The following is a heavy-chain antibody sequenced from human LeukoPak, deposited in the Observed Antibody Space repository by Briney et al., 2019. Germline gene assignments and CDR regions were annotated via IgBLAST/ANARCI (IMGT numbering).Heavy chain of an antibody. CDR2: IKQDGSEK. CDR1: GFTFSSYW. D-gene: IGHD2-21*01. CDR3: ARASNEDNIVVVIAIHYYFDY. Sequence: QPGGSLRLSCAASGFTFSSYWMSWVRQAPGKGLEWVANIKQDGSEKYYVDSVKGRFTISRDNAKNSLYLQMNSLRAEDTAVYYCARASNEDNIVVVIAIHYYFDYWGQGTLVTVSS. V-gene: IGHV3-7*01. J-gene: IGHJ4*02.